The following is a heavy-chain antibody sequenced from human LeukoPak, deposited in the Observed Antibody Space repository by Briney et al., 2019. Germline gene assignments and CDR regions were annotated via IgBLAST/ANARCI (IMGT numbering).Heavy chain of an antibody. CDR2: ISGSGGST. CDR3: AKGVVPAAPYYFDY. CDR1: GFTSSSYA. D-gene: IGHD2-2*01. V-gene: IGHV3-23*01. J-gene: IGHJ4*02. Sequence: GGSLRLSCAVSGFTSSSYAMSWVRQAPGKGLEWVSGISGSGGSTYYADSVKGRFTISRDNSKNTLYLQMNSLRAEDTAVYYCAKGVVPAAPYYFDYWGQGTLVTVSS.